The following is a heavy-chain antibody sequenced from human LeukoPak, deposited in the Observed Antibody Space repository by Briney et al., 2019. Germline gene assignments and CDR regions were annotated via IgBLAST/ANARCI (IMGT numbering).Heavy chain of an antibody. V-gene: IGHV1-69*01. Sequence: SVKVSCKASGGTFSSYAISWVRQAPGQGLEWMGGIIPIFGTANYAQKFQGRVTITADESTSTAYMELSSLRSEDTAVYYCATPGGIRVRGVKNYYGMDVWGKGTTVTVSS. CDR1: GGTFSSYA. CDR3: ATPGGIRVRGVKNYYGMDV. CDR2: IIPIFGTA. D-gene: IGHD3-10*01. J-gene: IGHJ6*04.